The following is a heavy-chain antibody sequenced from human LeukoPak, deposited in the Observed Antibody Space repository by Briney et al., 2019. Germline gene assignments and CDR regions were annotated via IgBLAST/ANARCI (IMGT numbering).Heavy chain of an antibody. CDR1: GGSFSGYY. V-gene: IGHV4-34*01. CDR2: INHSGST. CDR3: ARDTGMAKFMDV. J-gene: IGHJ6*03. Sequence: PSETLSLTCAVYGGSFSGYYWSWIRPPPGKGLEWIGEINHSGSTNYNPSLKSRVTISVDTSKNQFSLKLSSVTAADTAVYYCARDTGMAKFMDVWGKGTTVTVSS. D-gene: IGHD5-18*01.